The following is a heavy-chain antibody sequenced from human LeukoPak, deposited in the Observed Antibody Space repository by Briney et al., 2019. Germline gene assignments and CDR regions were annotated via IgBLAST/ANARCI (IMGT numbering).Heavy chain of an antibody. V-gene: IGHV3-49*03. CDR3: SKGLRLFDY. CDR2: TRSKAYSGTT. D-gene: IGHD5-12*01. J-gene: IGHJ4*02. CDR1: GFTFGDYA. Sequence: GGSLGLSCTTSGFTFGDYAMSWFRQAPGKGLEWVGFTRSKAYSGTTEYAASVKGRFTISRDDSKSIAYLQMNSLKTEDTAVYYCSKGLRLFDYWGQGTLVTVSS.